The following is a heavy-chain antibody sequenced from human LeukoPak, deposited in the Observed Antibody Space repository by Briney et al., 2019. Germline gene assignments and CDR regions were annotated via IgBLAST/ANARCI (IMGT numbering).Heavy chain of an antibody. J-gene: IGHJ5*02. Sequence: PGGSLRLSCAASGFTFSSYSMNWVRQAPGKGLEWVSSISSSSSYIYYADSVKGRFTISRDNAKNSLYLQMNSLRAEDTAVYYCARDATPGSSWYPNWSDPWGQGTLVTVSS. V-gene: IGHV3-21*01. CDR3: ARDATPGSSWYPNWSDP. CDR1: GFTFSSYS. D-gene: IGHD6-13*01. CDR2: ISSSSSYI.